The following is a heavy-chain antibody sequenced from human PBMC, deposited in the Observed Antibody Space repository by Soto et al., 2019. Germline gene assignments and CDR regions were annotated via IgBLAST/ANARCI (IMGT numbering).Heavy chain of an antibody. Sequence: GGSLRLSCAASGFTFSGSAMHWVRQASGKGLEWVGRIRSKANSYATAYAASVKGRFTISRDDSKNTAYLQMNSLKTEATAVYYCTRHRTGSNDYGDYYFDYWGQGTLVTVSS. CDR3: TRHRTGSNDYGDYYFDY. V-gene: IGHV3-73*01. J-gene: IGHJ4*02. CDR1: GFTFSGSA. D-gene: IGHD4-17*01. CDR2: IRSKANSYAT.